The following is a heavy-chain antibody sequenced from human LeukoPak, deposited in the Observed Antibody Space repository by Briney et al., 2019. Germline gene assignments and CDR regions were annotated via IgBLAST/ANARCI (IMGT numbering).Heavy chain of an antibody. V-gene: IGHV4-4*02. CDR3: TRESGPYCPFGY. J-gene: IGHJ4*02. CDR1: GGSITSTNW. CDR2: ISLTGRT. Sequence: PSETLSLTCGVSGGSITSTNWWSWVRHPPGQGLEWICEISLTGRTYYNPSLIGRVIMSLDESRNQPSLTLTSVTAADTAMYYCTRESGPYCPFGYWGQGTLVVVPS. D-gene: IGHD1-26*01.